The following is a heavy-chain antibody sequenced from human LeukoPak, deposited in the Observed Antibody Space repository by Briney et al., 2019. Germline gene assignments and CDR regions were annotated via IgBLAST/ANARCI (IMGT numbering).Heavy chain of an antibody. CDR3: AKNRGTGMAFYDY. V-gene: IGHV3-23*01. J-gene: IGHJ4*02. CDR2: ISGSGGHI. D-gene: IGHD5-18*01. Sequence: GGSPRLSCAASGFTFSTYAMTWVRRAPGKGPEWVSAISGSGGHIYYADSVKGRFTSSRDNSKSTLFLQMNNLRAEDTAIYYCAKNRGTGMAFYDYWGQGTQVTVSS. CDR1: GFTFSTYA.